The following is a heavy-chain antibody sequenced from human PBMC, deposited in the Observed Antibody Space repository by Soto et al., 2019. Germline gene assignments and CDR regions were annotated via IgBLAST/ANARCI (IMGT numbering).Heavy chain of an antibody. J-gene: IGHJ6*02. V-gene: IGHV1-8*01. CDR3: ASLVVPAAIGNYYYGMDV. CDR1: GYTFTSYD. CDR2: MNPNSGNT. D-gene: IGHD2-2*02. Sequence: GASVKVSCKASGYTFTSYDINWVRQATGQGLEWMGWMNPNSGNTGYAQKFQGRVTMTRNTSISTAYMELSSLRSEDTAVYYCASLVVPAAIGNYYYGMDVWGQGTTVTVSS.